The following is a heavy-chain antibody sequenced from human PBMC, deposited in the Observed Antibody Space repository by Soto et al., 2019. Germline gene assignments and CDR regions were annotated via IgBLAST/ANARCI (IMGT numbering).Heavy chain of an antibody. D-gene: IGHD6-13*01. Sequence: GGSLRLSCAASGFTFSSYAMHWVRQAPGKGLEWVAVISYDGSNKYYADSVKGRFTISRENSKNTLYLQMNSLRAEDSAVYSCARDTTSSSSFYSSSWYNWFDPWGQGTLVTVSS. V-gene: IGHV3-30-3*01. CDR3: ARDTTSSSSFYSSSWYNWFDP. J-gene: IGHJ5*02. CDR1: GFTFSSYA. CDR2: ISYDGSNK.